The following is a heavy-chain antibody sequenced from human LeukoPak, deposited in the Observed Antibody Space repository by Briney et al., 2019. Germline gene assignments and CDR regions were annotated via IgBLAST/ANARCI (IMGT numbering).Heavy chain of an antibody. CDR2: ISYDGSNK. V-gene: IGHV3-30*03. J-gene: IGHJ4*02. Sequence: GRSLRLSCAASGFTFSNYGMHWVRQAPGKGLEWVAVISYDGSNKYYADSVKGRFTISRDNAKNSLYLQMNSLRDEDTAVYYCARSGNYDCWGQGTLVTVSS. CDR3: ARSGNYDC. D-gene: IGHD1-1*01. CDR1: GFTFSNYG.